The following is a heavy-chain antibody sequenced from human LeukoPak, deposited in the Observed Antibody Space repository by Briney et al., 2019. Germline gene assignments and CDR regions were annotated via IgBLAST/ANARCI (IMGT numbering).Heavy chain of an antibody. V-gene: IGHV3-23*01. J-gene: IGHJ5*02. CDR2: IGSGADL. Sequence: GGSLRPSCVGSGFAFGVHAMSWVRQAPGKGPEWVATIGSGADLFYAESVKGRFTISRDDPRNTVWLQMNSLRAEDTALYYCAKDWTPHNRVYDCLDAWGQGTQVTVSS. CDR1: GFAFGVHA. D-gene: IGHD3-16*01. CDR3: AKDWTPHNRVYDCLDA.